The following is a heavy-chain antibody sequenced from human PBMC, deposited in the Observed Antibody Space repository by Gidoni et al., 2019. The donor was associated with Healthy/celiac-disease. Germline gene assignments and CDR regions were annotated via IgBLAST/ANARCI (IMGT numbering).Heavy chain of an antibody. D-gene: IGHD3-22*01. CDR3: ARARFYYDSSGYYSEAFDI. Sequence: QVQLVQSGAEVKKPGASVKVSCKASGYTCTGYYMPWVRQAPGQGLEWMGWINPNSGGTNYAQKFQGWVTMTRDTSISTAYMELSRLRSDDTAVYYCARARFYYDSSGYYSEAFDIWGQGTMVTVSS. CDR1: GYTCTGYY. J-gene: IGHJ3*02. CDR2: INPNSGGT. V-gene: IGHV1-2*04.